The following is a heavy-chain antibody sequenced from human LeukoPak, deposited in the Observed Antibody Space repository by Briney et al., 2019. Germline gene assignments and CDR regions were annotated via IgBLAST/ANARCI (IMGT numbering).Heavy chain of an antibody. CDR3: AKDPGYIRSWLNYFDY. CDR1: GFTFSNYG. J-gene: IGHJ4*02. CDR2: VRYDGSEK. Sequence: QPAGSLRLSCAASGFTFSNYGMHWVRQAPGKGLEWVAFVRYDGSEKYYADSVKGRFTISRDNSKNTLYLQMNSLRPEDTAVYYCAKDPGYIRSWLNYFDYWGQGTLVTVPT. V-gene: IGHV3-30*02. D-gene: IGHD6-13*01.